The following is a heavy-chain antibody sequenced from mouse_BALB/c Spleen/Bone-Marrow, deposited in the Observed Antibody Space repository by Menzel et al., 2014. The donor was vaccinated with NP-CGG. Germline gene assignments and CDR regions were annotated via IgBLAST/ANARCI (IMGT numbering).Heavy chain of an antibody. CDR1: GFDFSGFW. D-gene: IGHD2-3*01. Sequence: EVKLQESGGGLVQPGRSLKISCAASGFDFSGFWMGWVRLAPGKGLEWIGEINPDSRTINYSPFLKDRFIISRDNAKNTLYLNMSKVRSEDTALYYCARLGYYGGFAYWGQGTLVTVSA. J-gene: IGHJ3*01. CDR3: ARLGYYGGFAY. CDR2: INPDSRTI. V-gene: IGHV4-1*02.